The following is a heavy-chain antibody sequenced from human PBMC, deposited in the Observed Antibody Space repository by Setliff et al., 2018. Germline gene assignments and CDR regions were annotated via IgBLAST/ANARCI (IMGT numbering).Heavy chain of an antibody. CDR3: ARDTLTLGDITLFDY. J-gene: IGHJ4*02. CDR2: INLNTGNI. D-gene: IGHD3-16*01. Sequence: GASVKVSCKAYGFTFTDYLMNWMRQAPEQGLEWMGRINLNTGNIFYAQEFQGRVTPTRDTSISTAYMELTGLRYDDTAIYYCARDTLTLGDITLFDYWGQGTLVTVSS. V-gene: IGHV1-2*02. CDR1: GFTFTDYL.